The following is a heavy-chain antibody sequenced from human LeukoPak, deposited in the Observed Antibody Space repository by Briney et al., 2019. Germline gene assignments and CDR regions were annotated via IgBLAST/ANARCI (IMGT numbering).Heavy chain of an antibody. D-gene: IGHD6-19*01. CDR3: ARQWLAGPAIDY. CDR1: GGSISNYY. V-gene: IGHV4-4*07. Sequence: PSETLSLTCSVSGGSISNYYWSWIRQPAGKGLEWIGHIHTSENTNYNPSLKSRVTMSVDTSKNQFSLKLSSVTAADTAVYYCARQWLAGPAIDYWGQGTLVTVSS. J-gene: IGHJ4*02. CDR2: IHTSENT.